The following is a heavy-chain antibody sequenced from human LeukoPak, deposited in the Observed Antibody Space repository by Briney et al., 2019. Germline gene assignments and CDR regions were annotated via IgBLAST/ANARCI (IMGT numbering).Heavy chain of an antibody. CDR3: ARTSRTVVVPAAILDAFDI. J-gene: IGHJ3*02. CDR2: IYYSGST. V-gene: IGHV4-59*01. CDR1: GGSISSYY. Sequence: SETLSLTCTVSGGSISSYYWSWIRQPPGKGLEWIGYIYYSGSTNYNPSLKSRVTISVDTSKNQFSLKLSSVTAADTAVYYCARTSRTVVVPAAILDAFDIWGQGTMVTVSS. D-gene: IGHD2-2*02.